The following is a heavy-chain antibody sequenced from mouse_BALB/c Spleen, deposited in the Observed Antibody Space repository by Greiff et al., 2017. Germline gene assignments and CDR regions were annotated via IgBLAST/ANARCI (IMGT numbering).Heavy chain of an antibody. CDR2: IWTGGGT. CDR3: VRGYRYEDY. J-gene: IGHJ2*01. V-gene: IGHV2-9-2*01. Sequence: VQRVESGPGLVAPSQSLSITCTVSGFSLTSYDISWIRQPPGKGLEWLGVIWTGGGTNYNSAFMSRLSISKDNSKSQVFLKMNSLQTDDTAIYYCVRGYRYEDYWGQGTTLTVSS. CDR1: GFSLTSYD. D-gene: IGHD2-14*01.